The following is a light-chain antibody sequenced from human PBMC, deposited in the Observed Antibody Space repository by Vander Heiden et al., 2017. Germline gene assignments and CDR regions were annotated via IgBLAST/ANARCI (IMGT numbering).Light chain of an antibody. J-gene: IGKJ2*01. CDR3: QQYYSTPS. V-gene: IGKV4-1*01. CDR2: WAS. Sequence: DIVMTQSPDSLAVSLGERATTNCKSSQSVLYSSNNKNYLAWYQQKPGQPPKLLIYWASTRESGVPDRFSGNGSGADFTLTISSLQAEDVAVYYCQQYYSTPSFGQGTKLEIK. CDR1: QSVLYSSNNKNY.